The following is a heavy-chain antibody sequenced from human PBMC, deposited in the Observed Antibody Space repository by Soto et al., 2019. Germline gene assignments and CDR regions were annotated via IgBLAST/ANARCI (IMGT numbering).Heavy chain of an antibody. D-gene: IGHD2-2*01. J-gene: IGHJ4*02. V-gene: IGHV3-23*01. CDR3: SKEGVLVPPAMRVYFDY. Sequence: GGSLRLSCAASGFTFSTYAMTWVRQAPGKGLEWVSGIGGSGVNTYYADSVKGRFTISRDNSKNTLYLQMSSLRAEDAAVDFCSKEGVLVPPAMRVYFDYWGQGTLVTVSS. CDR1: GFTFSTYA. CDR2: IGGSGVNT.